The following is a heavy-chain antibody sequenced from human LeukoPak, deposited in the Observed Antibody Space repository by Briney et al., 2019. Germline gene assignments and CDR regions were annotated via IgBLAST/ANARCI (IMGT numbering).Heavy chain of an antibody. CDR1: GFTFSSYW. CDR3: AKLTGYSSSWYTPNWFDP. Sequence: GGSLRLSCAASGFTFSSYWISWVRQAPGKGLEWVANIKQDGSEKYYVDSVKGRFTISRDNAKNSLYLQMNSLRAEDTAVYYCAKLTGYSSSWYTPNWFDPWGQGTLVTVFS. CDR2: IKQDGSEK. D-gene: IGHD6-13*01. J-gene: IGHJ5*02. V-gene: IGHV3-7*03.